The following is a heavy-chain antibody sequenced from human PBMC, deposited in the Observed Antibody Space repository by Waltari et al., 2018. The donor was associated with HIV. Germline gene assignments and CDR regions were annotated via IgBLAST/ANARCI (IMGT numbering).Heavy chain of an antibody. CDR1: GYTLTNYD. V-gene: IGHV1-8*01. Sequence: QVQLVQSGAELKRPGASVRISCATSGYTLTNYDITWVRQAPGQGLEWMGWINPKTGDTGFLDGFQGRITMTRNISSGTAYMDLTRLTKEDTATYYCTRSLALRIAAPGADVWGQGTSLIVSS. CDR2: INPKTGDT. D-gene: IGHD6-13*01. J-gene: IGHJ6*02. CDR3: TRSLALRIAAPGADV.